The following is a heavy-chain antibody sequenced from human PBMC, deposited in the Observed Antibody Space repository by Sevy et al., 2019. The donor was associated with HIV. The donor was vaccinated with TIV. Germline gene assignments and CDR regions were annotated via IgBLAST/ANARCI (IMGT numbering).Heavy chain of an antibody. CDR2: INPNSGGT. V-gene: IGHV1-2*02. CDR3: ARGTYYYDSSGYDYFHY. CDR1: GYTFTGYY. D-gene: IGHD3-22*01. J-gene: IGHJ4*02. Sequence: ASVKVSCKASGYTFTGYYMHWVRQAPGQGLEWMGWINPNSGGTNYAQKVQGRVTMTRDTSISTAYMELSRLRSDDTAVYYCARGTYYYDSSGYDYFHYWGQGTLVTVSS.